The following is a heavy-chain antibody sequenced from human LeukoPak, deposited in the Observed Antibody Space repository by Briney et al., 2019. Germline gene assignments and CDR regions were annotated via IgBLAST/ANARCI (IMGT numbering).Heavy chain of an antibody. Sequence: GGSLRLSCAASGFTFSSYWMHWVRQAPGKGLEWVAFIRYDGSNKYYADSVKGRFTISRDNSKNTLYLQMNSLRAEDTAVYYCAKVQGDRSRMDVWGKGTTVTVSS. D-gene: IGHD3-16*01. J-gene: IGHJ6*04. CDR3: AKVQGDRSRMDV. V-gene: IGHV3-30*02. CDR1: GFTFSSYW. CDR2: IRYDGSNK.